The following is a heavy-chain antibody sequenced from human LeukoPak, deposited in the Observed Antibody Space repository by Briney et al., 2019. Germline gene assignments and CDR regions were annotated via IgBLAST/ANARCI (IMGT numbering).Heavy chain of an antibody. CDR2: LSGSGGDK. CDR3: ATDIRAVGDSRYFDY. CDR1: GFTFSSSA. J-gene: IGHJ4*02. V-gene: IGHV3-11*01. Sequence: GGSLRLSCAASGFTFSSSAMSWIRQSPGKGLEWLSYLSGSGGDKNYADSMEGRFTISRDNAENSLYLQMNNLRIEDTAIYYCATDIRAVGDSRYFDYWGQGALVTVSS. D-gene: IGHD1-26*01.